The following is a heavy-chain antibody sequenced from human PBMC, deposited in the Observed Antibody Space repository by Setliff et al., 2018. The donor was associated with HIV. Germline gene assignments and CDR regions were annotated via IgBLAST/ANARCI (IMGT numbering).Heavy chain of an antibody. D-gene: IGHD2-8*01. Sequence: SETLSLTCTVSGGSISSGSYYWSWIRQPAGKGLEWIGRIYTSGSTNYNPSLKSRVTISVDTSKKQFSLKLSSVTAADTAVYYCASSPIITNGYYFDYWGPGTLVTVSS. J-gene: IGHJ4*02. CDR2: IYTSGST. CDR3: ASSPIITNGYYFDY. CDR1: GGSISSGSYY. V-gene: IGHV4-61*02.